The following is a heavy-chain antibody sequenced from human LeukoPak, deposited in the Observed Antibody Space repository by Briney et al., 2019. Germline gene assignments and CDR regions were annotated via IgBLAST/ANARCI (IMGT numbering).Heavy chain of an antibody. V-gene: IGHV3-30*18. CDR3: AKDTPSHYYDSSGYPEFDP. Sequence: GGSLRLSCAASGFTFSSYGMHWVRQAPGKGLEWVAVISYDGSNKYYADSVKGRFTISRDNSKNTLYLHMNSLRAEDTAVYYCAKDTPSHYYDSSGYPEFDPWGQGTLVTVSS. CDR2: ISYDGSNK. CDR1: GFTFSSYG. D-gene: IGHD3-22*01. J-gene: IGHJ5*02.